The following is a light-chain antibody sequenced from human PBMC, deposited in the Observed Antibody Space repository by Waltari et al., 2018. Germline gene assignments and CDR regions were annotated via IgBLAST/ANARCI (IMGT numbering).Light chain of an antibody. V-gene: IGKV1-8*01. J-gene: IGKJ4*01. CDR3: QQYYSYPPVT. Sequence: AIRMTQSPSSFSASTGDSVPITCRASQGISSYLAWYQQKPGKAPKLLIYAASTLQSGVPSRFSGSGSGTDFTLTISCLQSEDFATYYCQQYYSYPPVTFGGGTKVEIK. CDR1: QGISSY. CDR2: AAS.